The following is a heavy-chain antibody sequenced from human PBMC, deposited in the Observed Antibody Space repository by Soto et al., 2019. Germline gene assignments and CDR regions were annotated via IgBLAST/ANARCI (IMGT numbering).Heavy chain of an antibody. D-gene: IGHD5-12*01. CDR1: GFIFSRYA. CDR3: ARPYSGYVPFDY. CDR2: ISGGDSST. Sequence: GGSLRLSCAASGFIFSRYALTWVRPAPGTGLEWVSSISGGDSSTNYADSVKGRLTISRDNAKNTLYLQMNSLRAEDTAVYYCARPYSGYVPFDYWGQGTLVTVSS. V-gene: IGHV3-23*01. J-gene: IGHJ4*02.